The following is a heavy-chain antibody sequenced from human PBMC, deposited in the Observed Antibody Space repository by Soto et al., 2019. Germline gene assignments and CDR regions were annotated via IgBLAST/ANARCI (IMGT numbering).Heavy chain of an antibody. D-gene: IGHD2-15*01. V-gene: IGHV4-34*01. J-gene: IGHJ4*02. CDR2: INHSGST. CDR3: ARRTGGRSPDS. CDR1: GGSFSGYY. Sequence: QVQLQQWGAGLLKPSETLSLTCAVYGGSFSGYYWSWIRQPPGKGLEWIGEINHSGSTNYNPSLKSRVTISVDTSKNQFSLKLSSVTAADTAGYYCARRTGGRSPDSWGQGTLVTVSS.